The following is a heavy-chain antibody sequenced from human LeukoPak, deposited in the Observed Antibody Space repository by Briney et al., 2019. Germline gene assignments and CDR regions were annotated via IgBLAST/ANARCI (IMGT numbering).Heavy chain of an antibody. V-gene: IGHV3-48*03. J-gene: IGHJ4*02. CDR3: SRRFRD. Sequence: PGGSLRLSCVGSGITFSGFELNWVRQAPGKGLGWVSYISDDGSTKTYGDSVEGRFTISRDNAKNTLSLQMNSLRLEDTGVYYCSRRFRDWGRGILVTVSS. CDR2: ISDDGSTK. CDR1: GITFSGFE.